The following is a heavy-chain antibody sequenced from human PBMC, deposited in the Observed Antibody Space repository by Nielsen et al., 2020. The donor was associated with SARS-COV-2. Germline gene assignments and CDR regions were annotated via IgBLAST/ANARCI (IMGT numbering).Heavy chain of an antibody. Sequence: GGSLRLSCAASGFTFSTYEMNWVRQAPGKGLEWVSSISSRGSTIHYADPVKGQFTISGDNAKNSLYLEMNSLRAEDTAVYYCVRAEGPNWSNLDYWGQGILVTVSS. V-gene: IGHV3-48*03. J-gene: IGHJ4*02. CDR3: VRAEGPNWSNLDY. CDR1: GFTFSTYE. CDR2: ISSRGSTI. D-gene: IGHD1-20*01.